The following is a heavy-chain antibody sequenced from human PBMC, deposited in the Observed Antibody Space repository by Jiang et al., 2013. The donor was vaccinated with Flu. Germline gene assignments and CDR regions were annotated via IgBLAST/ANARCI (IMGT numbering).Heavy chain of an antibody. Sequence: VQLVESEAEVKKPGASVKVSCKASGYSFMNYGISWVRQAPGQGLEWMGSITPYNDNTNYAQKFQDRITMTTDTSTSTAYMELRSLRSDDTAVYFCARDRGSSDLPLAFYYWGQGTLVTVSS. CDR3: ARDRGSSDLPLAFYY. D-gene: IGHD3-10*01. J-gene: IGHJ4*02. CDR2: ITPYNDNT. CDR1: GYSFMNYG. V-gene: IGHV1-18*01.